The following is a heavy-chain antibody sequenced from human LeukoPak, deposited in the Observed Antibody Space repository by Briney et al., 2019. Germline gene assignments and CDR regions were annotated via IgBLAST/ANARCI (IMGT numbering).Heavy chain of an antibody. CDR3: ANSEDYYGGNSGAFGI. J-gene: IGHJ3*02. CDR1: GFTVSSNY. Sequence: GGSLRLSCAASGFTVSSNYMSWVRQAPGKGLEWVSVIYSGGSTVIYSGGSTYYADSVKGRFTISRDNSKNTLYLQMNSLRAEDTAVYYCANSEDYYGGNSGAFGIWGQGTMVTVSS. V-gene: IGHV3-66*01. D-gene: IGHD4-23*01. CDR2: IYSGGST.